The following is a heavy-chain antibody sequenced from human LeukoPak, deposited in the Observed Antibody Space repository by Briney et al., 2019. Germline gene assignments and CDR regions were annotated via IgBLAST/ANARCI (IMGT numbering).Heavy chain of an antibody. Sequence: GGSLRLSCAASGFTFSSYWMSWVRQAPGKGLEWVANIKQDGSEKYYVDSVKGRFTISRDNAKNSLYLQMNSLRAEDTAVYYCARGYSSSWYWFDPWGQGTLVTVSS. D-gene: IGHD6-13*01. CDR3: ARGYSSSWYWFDP. J-gene: IGHJ5*02. CDR1: GFTFSSYW. V-gene: IGHV3-7*01. CDR2: IKQDGSEK.